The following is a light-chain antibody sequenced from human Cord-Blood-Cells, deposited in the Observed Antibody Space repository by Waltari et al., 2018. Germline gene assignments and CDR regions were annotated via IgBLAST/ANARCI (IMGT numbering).Light chain of an antibody. V-gene: IGKV1-5*03. CDR1: QSISSW. Sequence: DIQMTQSPSTLSASVGERVTITCRASQSISSWLAWYQQKPGKAPKLLIYKASSLESGVPSRFSGSGSWTEFTLTISSLQPDDFATYYCQQYNSYPLTFGGGTKVEIK. J-gene: IGKJ4*01. CDR3: QQYNSYPLT. CDR2: KAS.